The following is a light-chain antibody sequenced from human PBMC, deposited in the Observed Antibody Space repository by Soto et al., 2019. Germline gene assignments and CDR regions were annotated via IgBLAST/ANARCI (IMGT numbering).Light chain of an antibody. Sequence: EIVMTQSPATLSVSPGERATLSCRASQSVSSNLAWYQQKPGQAPRLLIYGASTRPTGIPARFSGSGSRTEFTLTISSLQSEDFAVYSCQQYNNWPPITFGQGTRLEIK. V-gene: IGKV3-15*01. J-gene: IGKJ5*01. CDR3: QQYNNWPPIT. CDR2: GAS. CDR1: QSVSSN.